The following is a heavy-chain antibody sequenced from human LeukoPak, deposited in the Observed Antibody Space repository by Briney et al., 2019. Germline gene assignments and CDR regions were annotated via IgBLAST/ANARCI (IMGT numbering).Heavy chain of an antibody. CDR1: GFTFSSYW. V-gene: IGHV3-7*03. Sequence: PGGSLRLSCAASGFTFSSYWMSWVRQAPGKGLEWAANIKQDGSEKYYVDSVKGRFTISRDNAKNSLYLQMNSLRAEDTAVYYCARDGGYCSGGSCYTEPSFDYWGQGTLVTVSS. J-gene: IGHJ4*02. CDR3: ARDGGYCSGGSCYTEPSFDY. CDR2: IKQDGSEK. D-gene: IGHD2-15*01.